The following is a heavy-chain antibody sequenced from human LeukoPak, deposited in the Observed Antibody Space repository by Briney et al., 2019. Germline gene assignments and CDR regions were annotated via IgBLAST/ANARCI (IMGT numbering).Heavy chain of an antibody. CDR3: ARGIAVAGTFWFDQ. Sequence: QPGRSLRLSCAASEFTFSNYDMHWVRQAPGKGLEWVAVIWYDGSNKYYADSVKGRFTIPRDNSKNTLYLQMNSLRAEDTAVYYCARGIAVAGTFWFDQWGQGTLVTVSS. CDR2: IWYDGSNK. CDR1: EFTFSNYD. V-gene: IGHV3-33*01. D-gene: IGHD6-19*01. J-gene: IGHJ5*02.